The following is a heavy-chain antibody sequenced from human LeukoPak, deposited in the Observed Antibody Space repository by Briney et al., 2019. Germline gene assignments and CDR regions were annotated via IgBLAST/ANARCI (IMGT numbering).Heavy chain of an antibody. CDR3: ARSYSTSWYSTDWFDP. D-gene: IGHD6-13*01. J-gene: IGHJ5*02. Sequence: PGTSLRLSCAASAFTFSRYAMHWVRQAPGKGLEWVAMISLDGTNRNYADSVEGRFTISRDNSKNTLYLQMSSVGPEDTAFYYCARSYSTSWYSTDWFDPWGQGTLVTVSS. CDR2: ISLDGTNR. CDR1: AFTFSRYA. V-gene: IGHV3-30*04.